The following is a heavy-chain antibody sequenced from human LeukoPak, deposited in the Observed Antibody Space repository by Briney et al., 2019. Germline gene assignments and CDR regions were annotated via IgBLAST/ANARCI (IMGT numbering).Heavy chain of an antibody. CDR1: GFTFSDYY. CDR3: ARRSAAKDAFDI. CDR2: ISSSSSYI. D-gene: IGHD6-25*01. Sequence: GGSLRLSCAASGFTFSDYYMSWIRQAPGKGLEWVSSISSSSSYIYYADSVKGRFTISRDNAKNTLYLQMNSLRAEDTAVYYCARRSAAKDAFDIWGQGTMVTVSS. J-gene: IGHJ3*02. V-gene: IGHV3-11*06.